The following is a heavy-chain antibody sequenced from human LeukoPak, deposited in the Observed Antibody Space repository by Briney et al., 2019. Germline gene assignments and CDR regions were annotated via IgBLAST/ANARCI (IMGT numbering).Heavy chain of an antibody. V-gene: IGHV4-30-2*01. J-gene: IGHJ5*02. CDR2: IYHSGST. CDR1: GGSISSGGYS. CDR3: ARADYSSGWYGDWFDP. Sequence: SETLSLTCAVSGGSISSGGYSWSWIRQPPGKGLEWIGYIYHSGSTYYNPSLKSRVTISVDRSKNQFSLKLSSVTAADTAVYYCARADYSSGWYGDWFDPWGQGTLVTVSS. D-gene: IGHD6-19*01.